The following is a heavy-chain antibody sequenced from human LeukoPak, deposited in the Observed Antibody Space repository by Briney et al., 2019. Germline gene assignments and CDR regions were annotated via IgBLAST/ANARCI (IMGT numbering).Heavy chain of an antibody. J-gene: IGHJ3*02. CDR3: ARDRRQWLVRDAFDI. CDR1: GYTFTSYA. D-gene: IGHD6-19*01. Sequence: ASVKVSCKASGYTFTSYAMNWVRQAPGQRLEWMGWINAGNGNTKYSQKFQGRVTITRDTSASTAYMELSSLRSEDTAVYYCARDRRQWLVRDAFDIWGQGTMVTVSS. V-gene: IGHV1-3*01. CDR2: INAGNGNT.